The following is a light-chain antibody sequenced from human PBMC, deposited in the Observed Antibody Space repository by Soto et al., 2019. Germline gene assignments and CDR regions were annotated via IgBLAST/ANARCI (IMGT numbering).Light chain of an antibody. CDR3: SSYTSSSSLGV. J-gene: IGLJ1*01. Sequence: QSALTQPPSAPGSPGQSFTISCTGTSSDVGGYNYVSWYQQHPGKAPKLMIYEVTNRPSGVSNRFSGSKSGNTASLTISGLQAEDEADYYCSSYTSSSSLGVFGTGTKVTVL. CDR1: SSDVGGYNY. V-gene: IGLV2-14*03. CDR2: EVT.